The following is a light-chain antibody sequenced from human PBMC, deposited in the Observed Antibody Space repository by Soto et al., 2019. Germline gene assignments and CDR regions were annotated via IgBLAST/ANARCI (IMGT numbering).Light chain of an antibody. CDR3: SSYTSSSTLYV. CDR2: DVT. V-gene: IGLV2-14*03. Sequence: QSALTQPASVSGSPGQSITISCTGTSSDVGDNNYVSWYQHHPGKAPKLMIYDVTHRPSGISNRFSGSKSGNTASLTISGLQAEDEAEYYCSSYTSSSTLYVFGTGTKVTVL. CDR1: SSDVGDNNY. J-gene: IGLJ1*01.